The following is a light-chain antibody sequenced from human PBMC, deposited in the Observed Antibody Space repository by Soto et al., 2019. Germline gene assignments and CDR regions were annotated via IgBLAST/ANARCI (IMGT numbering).Light chain of an antibody. J-gene: IGKJ5*01. V-gene: IGKV1-12*01. CDR2: VTS. CDR3: QQCHNWTLT. Sequence: DIQMTQSPSSVSASVGDRVTITCRATQGLSDSLAWYQQKPGKAPKLLISVTSRLQSGVPPRFSCSASGTDLTLAIDRLQPEDLATYYCQQCHNWTLTFGQGTRLEIK. CDR1: QGLSDS.